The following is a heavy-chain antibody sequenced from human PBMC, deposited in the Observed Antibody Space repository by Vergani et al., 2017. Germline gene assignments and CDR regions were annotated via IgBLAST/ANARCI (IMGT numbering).Heavy chain of an antibody. CDR3: ASGRPHFYYYYYMDV. J-gene: IGHJ6*03. D-gene: IGHD3-3*01. V-gene: IGHV1-24*01. Sequence: QVQLVQSGAEVKKPGASVKVSCKVSGYTLTELSMHWVRQAPGKGLEWMGGFDPEDGETIYAQKFQGRVTITADESTSTAYMELSSLRSEDTAVYYCASGRPHFYYYYYMDVWGKGTTVTVSS. CDR2: FDPEDGET. CDR1: GYTLTELS.